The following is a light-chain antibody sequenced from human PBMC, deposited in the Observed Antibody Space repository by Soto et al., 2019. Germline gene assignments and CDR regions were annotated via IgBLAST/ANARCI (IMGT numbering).Light chain of an antibody. J-gene: IGLJ1*01. V-gene: IGLV2-11*01. CDR2: DVS. Sequence: QSVLTHPRSVSGAPGQSFTISCTGTSSDVGYYNYVSWYQQHPGTAPKLMIYDVSMRPSGVPDRFSGSKSGNTASLTISGLQAEDEVNYYCCSYAGSYIFYVFGTGTKVTVL. CDR3: CSYAGSYIFYV. CDR1: SSDVGYYNY.